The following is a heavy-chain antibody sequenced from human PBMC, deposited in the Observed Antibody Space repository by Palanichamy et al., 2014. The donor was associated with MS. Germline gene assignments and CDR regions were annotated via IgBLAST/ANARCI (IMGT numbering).Heavy chain of an antibody. J-gene: IGHJ3*02. CDR2: IDWDDDK. Sequence: QVTLRESGPALVKPTQTLTLTCTFSGFSLSTSGMCVNWIRQSPGKALEWLARIDWDDDKYYSTSLKTRLTTSKDTSRNQVVLTMTSMDPVDTATYYCARLTTTTPHDAFDMWGQGTKVTVAS. V-gene: IGHV2-70*13. CDR3: ARLTTTTPHDAFDM. D-gene: IGHD1-1*01. CDR1: GFSLSTSGMC.